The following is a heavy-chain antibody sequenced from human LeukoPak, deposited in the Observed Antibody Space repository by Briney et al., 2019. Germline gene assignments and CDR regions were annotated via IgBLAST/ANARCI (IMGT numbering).Heavy chain of an antibody. CDR2: FDPEDGET. CDR1: GYTLTELS. D-gene: IGHD2-15*01. J-gene: IGHJ5*02. CDR3: AASTYPLLSDYFDP. Sequence: EASVKVSCKVSGYTLTELSMHWVRQAPGKGLEWMGGFDPEDGETIYAQKFQDRVTMTEDTSTDTAYMELSSLRSEDTAVYYCAASTYPLLSDYFDPWGQGTLVTVSS. V-gene: IGHV1-24*01.